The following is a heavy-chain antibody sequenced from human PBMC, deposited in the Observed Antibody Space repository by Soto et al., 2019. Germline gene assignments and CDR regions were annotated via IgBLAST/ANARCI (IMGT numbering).Heavy chain of an antibody. D-gene: IGHD5-18*01. Sequence: AGGSLRLSCAASGFTFSSYGMHWVRQAPGKGLEWVAVISYDGSNKYYADSVKGRFTISRDNSKNTLYLQMNSLRAEDTAVYYCANSLKTWIQLWPEYYYGMDVWGQGTTVTVSS. CDR3: ANSLKTWIQLWPEYYYGMDV. V-gene: IGHV3-30*18. CDR2: ISYDGSNK. CDR1: GFTFSSYG. J-gene: IGHJ6*02.